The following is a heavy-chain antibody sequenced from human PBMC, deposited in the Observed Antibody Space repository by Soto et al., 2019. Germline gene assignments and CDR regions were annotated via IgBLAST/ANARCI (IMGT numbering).Heavy chain of an antibody. Sequence: QVQLVQSGAEVKKLGSSVKVSCKASGGTFSSYAISWVRQAPGQGLEWMGGIIPIFGTANYAQKFQGRVTITADESTSTAYMELSSLRSEDTAVYYCARAARPPKGYSFSFDYWGQGTLVTVSS. CDR3: ARAARPPKGYSFSFDY. J-gene: IGHJ4*02. CDR1: GGTFSSYA. CDR2: IIPIFGTA. V-gene: IGHV1-69*12. D-gene: IGHD5-18*01.